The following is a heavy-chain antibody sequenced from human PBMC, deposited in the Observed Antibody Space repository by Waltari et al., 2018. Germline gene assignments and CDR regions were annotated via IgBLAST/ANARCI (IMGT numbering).Heavy chain of an antibody. J-gene: IGHJ4*02. V-gene: IGHV3-53*01. CDR1: GPTVSSHH. D-gene: IGHD2-2*01. CDR3: ASCSRSSCYQGGFDY. CDR2: IYSGGST. Sequence: EVQLVESGGGLVQPGGSLRLSGGASGPTVSSHHMGWVRQSPGKGLEWVSVIYSGGSTFYADSVKGRFTISRDNSKNALYLQMSSLRAEDTAVYFCASCSRSSCYQGGFDYWGQGTLVTFTS.